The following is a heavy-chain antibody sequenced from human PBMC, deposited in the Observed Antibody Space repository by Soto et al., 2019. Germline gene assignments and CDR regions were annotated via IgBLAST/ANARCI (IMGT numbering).Heavy chain of an antibody. CDR2: ISYDGSSK. CDR3: ASTPCSIFGVVIEGDYYGMDV. V-gene: IGHV3-30-3*01. J-gene: IGHJ6*02. CDR1: GFTFSSYA. D-gene: IGHD3-3*01. Sequence: PVGSLRLSCAASGFTFSSYAMHWGRQAPGKGLEWVAVISYDGSSKYYADSVKGRFTISRDNSTNTLYLKMNSLRAEATAVYYCASTPCSIFGVVIEGDYYGMDVWGQGTTVTVSS.